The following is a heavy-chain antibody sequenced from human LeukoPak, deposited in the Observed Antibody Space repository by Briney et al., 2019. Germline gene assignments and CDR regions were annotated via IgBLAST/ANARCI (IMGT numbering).Heavy chain of an antibody. D-gene: IGHD2-2*01. CDR2: ISSSSRYI. V-gene: IGHV3-21*01. J-gene: IGHJ4*02. Sequence: PGGSLRLSCAASGFTFSSYSMNWVRQAPGKGLEWVSSISSSSRYIYYADSMKGRFTISRDNAKNSLYLQMDSLRAEDTAVYYCARETYCTNTSCPIGDHFDYWGQGTLVTVSS. CDR3: ARETYCTNTSCPIGDHFDY. CDR1: GFTFSSYS.